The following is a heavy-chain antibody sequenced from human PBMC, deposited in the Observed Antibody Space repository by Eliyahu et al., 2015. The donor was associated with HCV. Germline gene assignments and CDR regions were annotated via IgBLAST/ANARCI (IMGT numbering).Heavy chain of an antibody. V-gene: IGHV3-21*01. CDR3: ASWDDYGDSRPIV. D-gene: IGHD4-17*01. CDR2: ISSSSSYI. Sequence: EVQLVESGGGLVKPGGSLRLSCAXSGFTFSSYSXNWVRQAPGKGLEWVSSISSSSSYIYYADSVKGRFTISRDNAKNSLYLQMNSLRAEDTAVYYCASWDDYGDSRPIVWGQGTLVTVSS. CDR1: GFTFSSYS. J-gene: IGHJ4*02.